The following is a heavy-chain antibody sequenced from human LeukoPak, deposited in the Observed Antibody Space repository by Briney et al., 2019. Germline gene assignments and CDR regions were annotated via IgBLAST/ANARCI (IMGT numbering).Heavy chain of an antibody. D-gene: IGHD4-17*01. CDR3: ARDSHPEAYGDYVEPTTFDY. CDR1: GFTFSSYS. CDR2: ISSSGSYI. J-gene: IGHJ4*02. V-gene: IGHV3-21*01. Sequence: GGSLRLSCAASGFTFSSYSMNWVRQAPGKGLEWVSSISSSGSYIYYADSVKGRFTISRDNAKNSLYLQMNSLRAEDTAVYYCARDSHPEAYGDYVEPTTFDYWGQGTLVTVSS.